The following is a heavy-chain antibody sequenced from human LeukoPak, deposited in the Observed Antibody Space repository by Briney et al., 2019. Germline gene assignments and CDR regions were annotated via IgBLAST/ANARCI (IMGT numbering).Heavy chain of an antibody. V-gene: IGHV3-20*04. CDR3: ARPSYSGSYSGAFDI. CDR2: INWNGGST. J-gene: IGHJ3*02. CDR1: GFTFYDYG. Sequence: GGSLRLSCAASGFTFYDYGMSWVRQAPGKGLEWVSGINWNGGSTVYADSVKGRFTISRDNAKNSLYLQMNSLRAEDTALYYRARPSYSGSYSGAFDIWGQGTMVTVSS. D-gene: IGHD1-26*01.